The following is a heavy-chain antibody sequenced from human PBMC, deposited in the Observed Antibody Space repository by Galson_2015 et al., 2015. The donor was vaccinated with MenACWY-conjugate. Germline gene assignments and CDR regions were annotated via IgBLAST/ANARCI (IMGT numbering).Heavy chain of an antibody. CDR2: IVPILGKP. D-gene: IGHD6-6*01. Sequence: SVKVSCKASGGTFSSFGVSWVRQAPGEGLEWMGSIVPILGKPNYAQKFQDRVTITADTSTSTASMELTSLTSDDTAVYYCARSSGARLIAARYFFDYWGQGTLVTVSA. J-gene: IGHJ4*02. CDR3: ARSSGARLIAARYFFDY. V-gene: IGHV1-69*04. CDR1: GGTFSSFG.